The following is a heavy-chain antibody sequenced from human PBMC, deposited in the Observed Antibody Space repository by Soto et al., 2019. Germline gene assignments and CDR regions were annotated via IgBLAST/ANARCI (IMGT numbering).Heavy chain of an antibody. CDR3: ARDRGRIAVAGHFDY. Sequence: VGSLRLSCAASGFTVSSNYMSWVRQAPGKGLEWVSVIYSGGSTYYADSVKGRFTISRDNSKNTLYLQMNSLRAEDTAVYYCARDRGRIAVAGHFDYWGQGTLVTVSS. V-gene: IGHV3-53*01. CDR1: GFTVSSNY. CDR2: IYSGGST. D-gene: IGHD6-19*01. J-gene: IGHJ4*02.